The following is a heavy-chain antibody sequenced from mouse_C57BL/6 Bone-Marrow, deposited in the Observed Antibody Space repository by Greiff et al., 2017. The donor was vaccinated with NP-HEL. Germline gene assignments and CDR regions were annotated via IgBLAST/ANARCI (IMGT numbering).Heavy chain of an antibody. CDR2: ISSGGSYT. D-gene: IGHD4-1*01. V-gene: IGHV5-6*02. CDR3: ARQTWDEDY. Sequence: DVMLVESGGDLVKPGGSLKLSCAASGFTFSSYGMSWVRQTPDKRLEWVATISSGGSYTYYPDSVKGRFTISRDNAKNTLYLQMSSLKSEDTAMYYCARQTWDEDYWGQGTTLTVSS. J-gene: IGHJ2*01. CDR1: GFTFSSYG.